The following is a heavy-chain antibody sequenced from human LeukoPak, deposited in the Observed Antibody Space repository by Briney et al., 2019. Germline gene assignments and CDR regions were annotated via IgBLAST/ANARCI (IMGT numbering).Heavy chain of an antibody. CDR2: INSDGSTT. V-gene: IGHV3-74*01. J-gene: IGHJ6*03. CDR3: AREAPPCQIYYYYCIDV. CDR1: GFTFSSYW. Sequence: PGGSLRLSCAASGFTFSSYWMHWVRQAPGKGLVWVSRINSDGSTTCYADSVKGRFTISRDNAKNTLYLQMNSLRAEDTAVYYCAREAPPCQIYYYYCIDVWVKGTTVSVSS.